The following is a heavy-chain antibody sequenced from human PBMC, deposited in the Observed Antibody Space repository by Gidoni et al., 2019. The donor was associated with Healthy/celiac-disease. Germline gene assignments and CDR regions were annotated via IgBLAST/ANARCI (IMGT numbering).Heavy chain of an antibody. D-gene: IGHD3-9*01. CDR3: AHSPLYYDILTGYYIYYGMDV. J-gene: IGHJ6*02. CDR1: GFSLSTSGVG. Sequence: QITLKESGPTLVKPTQTLTLTCTFSGFSLSTSGVGVGWIRQPPGKALEWLALIHWDDDKRYSPSLKSRLTITKDTSKNQVVLTMTNMDPVDTATYYCAHSPLYYDILTGYYIYYGMDVWGQGTTVTVSS. V-gene: IGHV2-5*02. CDR2: IHWDDDK.